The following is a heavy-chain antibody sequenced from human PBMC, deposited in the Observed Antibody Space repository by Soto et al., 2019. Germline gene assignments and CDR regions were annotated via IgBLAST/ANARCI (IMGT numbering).Heavy chain of an antibody. CDR1: GYTFTSYG. CDR2: ISPYNGNR. J-gene: IGHJ6*02. Sequence: QAQLVQSGDEVKEPGASVKVSCKTSGYTFTSYGVSWVRQAPGQGLEWMGWISPYNGNRNYAQKFQGRDTMTTVTSTRTAYMEVRSLRADDTAVFSWARVRVDASLGRQPPLYYYVMDVWGQGTTVSVYS. D-gene: IGHD5-12*01. CDR3: ARVRVDASLGRQPPLYYYVMDV. V-gene: IGHV1-18*01.